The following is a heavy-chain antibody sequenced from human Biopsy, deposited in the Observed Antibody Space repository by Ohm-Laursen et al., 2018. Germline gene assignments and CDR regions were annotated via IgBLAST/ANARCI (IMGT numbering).Heavy chain of an antibody. J-gene: IGHJ4*02. V-gene: IGHV4-59*11. CDR3: ARGSNDFGGLYFPR. D-gene: IGHD4-23*01. CDR1: GGSFTGHY. CDR2: ISYTGYT. Sequence: TLSLTCTVSGGSFTGHYWSWIRQPPGKGLEWIGHISYTGYTSYNASLKSQVTISVDTSRNHFSLRLSSLTAADTAVYYCARGSNDFGGLYFPRWGQGTLLTVSS.